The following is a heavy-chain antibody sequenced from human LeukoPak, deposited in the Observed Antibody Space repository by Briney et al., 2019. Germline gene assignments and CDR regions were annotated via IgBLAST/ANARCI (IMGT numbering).Heavy chain of an antibody. CDR3: ARDGACNNTRCFTYYYDY. CDR2: ISSSSSYI. J-gene: IGHJ4*02. Sequence: GGSLRLSCAASGFTFSSYNMNWVRQAPGKGLEWVTSISSSSSYIYYAESVKGRFTISRDNAKNSLYLQMNSLRAEDAAVYYCARDGACNNTRCFTYYYDYWGQGTLVTVSS. CDR1: GFTFSSYN. V-gene: IGHV3-21*01. D-gene: IGHD2-2*02.